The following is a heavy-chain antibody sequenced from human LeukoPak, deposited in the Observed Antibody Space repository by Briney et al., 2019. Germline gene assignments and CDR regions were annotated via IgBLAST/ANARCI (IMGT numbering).Heavy chain of an antibody. J-gene: IGHJ4*02. D-gene: IGHD1-26*01. CDR2: IHYDGSNK. CDR3: AKDQGRLGASMADS. V-gene: IGHV3-30*02. Sequence: GGSLRLSCAASRLSLSSYGMHWVRQAPGKGLEWLTFIHYDGSNKYYANSVAGRFTISRDNSKNTLYLQMNSLRPEDTAVYYCAKDQGRLGASMADSCGPGTLVTVSS. CDR1: RLSLSSYG.